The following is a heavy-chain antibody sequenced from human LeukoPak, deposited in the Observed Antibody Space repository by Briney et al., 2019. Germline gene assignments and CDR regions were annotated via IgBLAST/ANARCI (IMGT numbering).Heavy chain of an antibody. CDR2: ISYDGSNK. J-gene: IGHJ4*02. CDR1: GFTFSSYG. D-gene: IGHD3-22*01. V-gene: IGHV3-30*18. CDR3: AKEMSSGYYWEVDY. Sequence: QAGGSLRLSCAASGFTFSSYGMHWVRQAPGKGLEWVAVISYDGSNKYYADSVKGRFTISRDNSKNTLYLQMNSLRAEDTAVYYCAKEMSSGYYWEVDYWGQGTLVTVSS.